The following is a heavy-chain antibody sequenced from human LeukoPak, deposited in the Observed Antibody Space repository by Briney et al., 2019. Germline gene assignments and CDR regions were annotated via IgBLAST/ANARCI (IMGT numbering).Heavy chain of an antibody. V-gene: IGHV1-46*01. CDR2: INPKDGAT. J-gene: IGHJ5*02. CDR1: GYTFTRHW. CDR3: ARDHSNEMCGGGCFASWFDP. D-gene: IGHD2-21*02. Sequence: ASVKVSCKTSGYTFTRHWMHWVRQAPGQGLEWMGIINPKDGATDFEQRFQGRVTMTTDTSTSTVYMELSSLRSEDTAVYYCARDHSNEMCGGGCFASWFDPWGQGKLVTASS.